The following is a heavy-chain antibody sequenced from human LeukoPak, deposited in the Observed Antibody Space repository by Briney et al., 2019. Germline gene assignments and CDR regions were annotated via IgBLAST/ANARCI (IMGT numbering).Heavy chain of an antibody. D-gene: IGHD2-21*02. V-gene: IGHV4-39*01. J-gene: IGHJ3*02. Sequence: PSETLSLTCTVSGGSISSSSYYWGWIRQPPGKGLEWIGSIYCSGSTYYNPSLKSRVTISVDTSKNQFSLKLSSVTAADTAVYYCARHGQSYCGGDCFDDAFDIWGQGTMVTVSS. CDR3: ARHGQSYCGGDCFDDAFDI. CDR1: GGSISSSSYY. CDR2: IYCSGST.